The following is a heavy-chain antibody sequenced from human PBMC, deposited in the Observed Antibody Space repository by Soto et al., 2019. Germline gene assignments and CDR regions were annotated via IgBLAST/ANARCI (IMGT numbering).Heavy chain of an antibody. D-gene: IGHD1-26*01. Sequence: EVQLLESGGGLAQPGGSLRLSCAASGFAFSSSAMAWIRQTPGKGLQWVSAITVAGGGIYYADSVKGRFTISRDNSKKTLYLQMNSLSAEDTAQYFCAKWPPSPKMGVTSQWGKGTLVTVSS. V-gene: IGHV3-23*01. J-gene: IGHJ4*02. CDR2: ITVAGGGI. CDR1: GFAFSSSA. CDR3: AKWPPSPKMGVTSQ.